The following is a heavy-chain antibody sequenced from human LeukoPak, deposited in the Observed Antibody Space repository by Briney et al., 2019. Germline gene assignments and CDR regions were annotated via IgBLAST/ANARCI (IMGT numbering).Heavy chain of an antibody. V-gene: IGHV1-2*02. CDR2: INPNSGGS. CDR3: ARVEYCTKGVCINYDL. J-gene: IGHJ4*02. D-gene: IGHD2-8*01. CDR1: GYTFTGPY. Sequence: ASLKVSCKASGYTFTGPYIHWMRQAPGQGPEWMGWINPNSGGSKYAQKFQGRVTVTRDRSTSTAYMELSGLRTDDTATYYCARVEYCTKGVCINYDLWGQGPVVTVSS.